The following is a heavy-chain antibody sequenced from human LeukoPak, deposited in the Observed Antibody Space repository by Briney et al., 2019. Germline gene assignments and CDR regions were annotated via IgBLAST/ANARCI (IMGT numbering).Heavy chain of an antibody. Sequence: SVKVSCKASGYTFSSYAISWVRQAPGQGLEWMGGIIPIFGTANYAQKFQGRVTITADESTSTAYMELRSLRSDDTAVYYCARVGARDNWFDPWGQGTLVTVSS. J-gene: IGHJ5*02. CDR1: GYTFSSYA. CDR3: ARVGARDNWFDP. V-gene: IGHV1-69*13. CDR2: IIPIFGTA. D-gene: IGHD1-26*01.